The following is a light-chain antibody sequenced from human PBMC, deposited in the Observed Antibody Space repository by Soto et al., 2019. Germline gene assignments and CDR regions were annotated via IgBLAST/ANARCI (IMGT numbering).Light chain of an antibody. CDR3: QQRSNWPT. V-gene: IGKV3D-20*02. CDR1: QSLTNSF. J-gene: IGKJ5*01. CDR2: DTS. Sequence: EFVLTQSPGTLSLSPGERATLSCRASQSLTNSFIAWYQQRPGQAPRLLIYDTSSRASGIPDRFSGSGSGTDFTLTISRLETEDFAVYYCQQRSNWPTFGQGTRLEIK.